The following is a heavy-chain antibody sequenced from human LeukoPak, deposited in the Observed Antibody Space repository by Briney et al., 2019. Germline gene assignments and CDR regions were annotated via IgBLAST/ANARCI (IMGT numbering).Heavy chain of an antibody. D-gene: IGHD3-3*01. CDR2: IIPILGIA. V-gene: IGHV1-69*04. CDR1: GGTFSSYT. J-gene: IGHJ5*02. CDR3: ARDRDYDFWSGRDPNWFDP. Sequence: SVKVSCKASGGTFSSYTIRWVRQAPGQGLEWMGRIIPILGIANYAQKFQGRVTITADKSTSTAYMELSSLSSEDTAVYYCARDRDYDFWSGRDPNWFDPWGQGTLVTVSS.